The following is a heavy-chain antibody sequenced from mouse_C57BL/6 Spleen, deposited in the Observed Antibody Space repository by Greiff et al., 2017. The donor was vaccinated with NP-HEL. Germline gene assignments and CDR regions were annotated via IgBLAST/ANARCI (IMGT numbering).Heavy chain of an antibody. J-gene: IGHJ2*01. CDR1: GYSITSGYY. V-gene: IGHV3-6*01. Sequence: EVKLQESGPGLVKPSQSLSLTCSVTGYSITSGYYWNWIRQFPGNKLEWMGYISYDGSNNYNPSLKNRISITRDTSKNQFFLKLNSVTTEDTATYYCAREEGVTTFDYWGQGTTLTVSS. CDR2: ISYDGSN. CDR3: AREEGVTTFDY. D-gene: IGHD2-2*01.